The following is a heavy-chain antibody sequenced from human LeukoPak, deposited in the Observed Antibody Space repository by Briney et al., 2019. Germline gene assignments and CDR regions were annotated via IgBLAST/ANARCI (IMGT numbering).Heavy chain of an antibody. Sequence: GGSLRLSCAASGFTVSSNYMSWVCQAPGKGLEWVSVIYSGGSTYYADSVKGRFTISRDNSKNTLYLQMNSLRAEDTAVYYCARRGAHCTNGVCHPLYYFDYWGQGTLVTVSS. J-gene: IGHJ4*02. CDR2: IYSGGST. V-gene: IGHV3-53*01. D-gene: IGHD2-8*01. CDR3: ARRGAHCTNGVCHPLYYFDY. CDR1: GFTVSSNY.